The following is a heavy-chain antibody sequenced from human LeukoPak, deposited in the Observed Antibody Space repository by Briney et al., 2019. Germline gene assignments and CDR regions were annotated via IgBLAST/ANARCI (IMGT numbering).Heavy chain of an antibody. J-gene: IGHJ4*02. CDR2: VDHTGST. Sequence: SETLSLTCSVSAHSITMYYWTWIRHPPGKGLEWIGYVDHTGSTNFNPSLNGRVSISRDTTNNLFSLRLRSVTAADTAVYYCARCLSGMSTRPFEYWGQGTLVTVSP. V-gene: IGHV4-59*01. CDR3: ARCLSGMSTRPFEY. CDR1: AHSITMYY. D-gene: IGHD5-24*01.